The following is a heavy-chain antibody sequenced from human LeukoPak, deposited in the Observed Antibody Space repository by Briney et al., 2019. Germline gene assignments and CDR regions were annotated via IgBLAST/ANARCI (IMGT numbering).Heavy chain of an antibody. V-gene: IGHV4-59*08. Sequence: SETLSLTCTVSGGSISSYYWSWIRQPPGKGLEWIGYIYYSGSTNYNPSLKSRVTISVDTSKNQFSLKLSSVTAADTAVYYCARGSLWYDAFDIWGQRTMVTVSS. CDR1: GGSISSYY. CDR2: IYYSGST. CDR3: ARGSLWYDAFDI. J-gene: IGHJ3*02. D-gene: IGHD2-15*01.